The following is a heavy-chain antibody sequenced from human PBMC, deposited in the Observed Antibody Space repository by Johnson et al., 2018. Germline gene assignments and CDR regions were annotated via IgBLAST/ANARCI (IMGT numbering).Heavy chain of an antibody. V-gene: IGHV3-33*01. CDR2: IWLDGSKK. Sequence: QVQLVLGGGGVVQPGRSMRLCCEASGFTFSNSGTHRVRQAPGKGLEWGVVIWLDGSKKYYVDFVKGRFTISRDNSKNTLYLQMNSLRAEDTTVYYYSYFHHWGQGTLVIVSS. J-gene: IGHJ1*01. CDR3: SYFHH. CDR1: GFTFSNSG. D-gene: IGHD5-18*01.